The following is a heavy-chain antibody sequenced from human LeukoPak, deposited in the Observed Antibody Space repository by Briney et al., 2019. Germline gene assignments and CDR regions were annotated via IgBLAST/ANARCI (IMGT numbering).Heavy chain of an antibody. CDR1: GYTFTGYY. J-gene: IGHJ4*02. V-gene: IGHV1-2*02. Sequence: ASVKVSCKASGYTFTGYYMHWVRQAPGQGLDWMGWINPNSGGTNYAQKFQGRVTMTRDTSISTAYMELRSLRSDDTAVYYCARDSGSSWYRYYFDYWGQGTLVTVSS. CDR3: ARDSGSSWYRYYFDY. D-gene: IGHD6-13*01. CDR2: INPNSGGT.